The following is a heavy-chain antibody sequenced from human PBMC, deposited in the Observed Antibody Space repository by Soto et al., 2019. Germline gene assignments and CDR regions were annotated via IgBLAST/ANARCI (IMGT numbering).Heavy chain of an antibody. V-gene: IGHV4-39*01. Sequence: QKQLQESGPGLVKPSETLSLTCTVSGDSITSSSYYWGWIRQPPGKGLECIGNIYYDGNTYYNPSLKSRVTISLDTSKNQFSLRLTSVTAADTAGYYCASSTIAPRLFMYPFDSWGQGTLVTVSS. D-gene: IGHD6-6*01. CDR1: GDSITSSSYY. CDR3: ASSTIAPRLFMYPFDS. J-gene: IGHJ4*02. CDR2: IYYDGNT.